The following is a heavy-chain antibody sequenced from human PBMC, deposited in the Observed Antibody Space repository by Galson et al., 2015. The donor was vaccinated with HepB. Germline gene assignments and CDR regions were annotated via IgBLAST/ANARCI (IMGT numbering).Heavy chain of an antibody. CDR1: GFTFSSYS. V-gene: IGHV3-21*01. J-gene: IGHJ6*02. D-gene: IGHD6-19*01. CDR2: ISSSSSYI. Sequence: SLRLSCAASGFTFSSYSMNWVRQAPGKGLEWVSSISSSSSYIYYADSVKGRFTISRDNAKNSLYLQMNSLRAEDTAVYYCAREGRSGWYGALSMDVWGQGTTVTVSS. CDR3: AREGRSGWYGALSMDV.